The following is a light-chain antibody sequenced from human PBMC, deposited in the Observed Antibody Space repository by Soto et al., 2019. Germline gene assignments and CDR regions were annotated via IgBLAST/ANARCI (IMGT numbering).Light chain of an antibody. CDR1: SSNIGAGYD. Sequence: QAVVTQPPSVSGAPGQRVTISCTGSSSNIGAGYDVHWYQQLPGTAPKLLIYGNSNRPSGVPDRFSGSKSGTSASLAITGLQAEYEADYYCQSYDSSLSAFVVFGGGTKLTVL. CDR2: GNS. J-gene: IGLJ2*01. V-gene: IGLV1-40*01. CDR3: QSYDSSLSAFVV.